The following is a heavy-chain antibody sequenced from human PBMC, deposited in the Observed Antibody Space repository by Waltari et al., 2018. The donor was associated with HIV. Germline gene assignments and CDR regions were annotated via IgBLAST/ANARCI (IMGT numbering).Heavy chain of an antibody. CDR3: SRDTFGEYDF. Sequence: EVQLVQSGGGLIKPGGSLRLSCAASGFSVTNYWMHWVRQSPGKGWVWGSRINIDGMTIDYADSVKGRFTISRDSAKNTLSLQMNSLREEDTAVYYCSRDTFGEYDFWGQGALVTVSS. CDR1: GFSVTNYW. D-gene: IGHD3-3*01. J-gene: IGHJ4*02. V-gene: IGHV3-74*01. CDR2: INIDGMTI.